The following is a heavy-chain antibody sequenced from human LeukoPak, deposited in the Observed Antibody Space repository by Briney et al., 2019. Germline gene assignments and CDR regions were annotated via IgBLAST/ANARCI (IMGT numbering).Heavy chain of an antibody. CDR2: MNPNSGNT. V-gene: IGHV1-8*01. D-gene: IGHD3-9*01. Sequence: GASVKVSCKASGYTFTSYDINWVRQATGQGLEWMGWMNPNSGNTGYAQKFQGRVTMTRNTSISTAYMELSSLRSEDTAVYYCARAEGYDILTGYPNWGQGTLVTVSS. CDR1: GYTFTSYD. J-gene: IGHJ4*02. CDR3: ARAEGYDILTGYPN.